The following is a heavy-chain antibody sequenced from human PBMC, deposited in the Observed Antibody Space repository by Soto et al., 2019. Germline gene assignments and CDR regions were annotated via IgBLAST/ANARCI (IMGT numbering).Heavy chain of an antibody. V-gene: IGHV1-8*01. Sequence: EASVKVSCKASGYTFSSYGINWVRQAPGQGLEWLGWMNPNSGNTGYAQKFQGRVTMTRNTSISTAYMELSSLRSEDTAVYYCARDYYDSSGYYPWGQGTLVTVSS. J-gene: IGHJ5*02. D-gene: IGHD3-22*01. CDR2: MNPNSGNT. CDR1: GYTFSSYG. CDR3: ARDYYDSSGYYP.